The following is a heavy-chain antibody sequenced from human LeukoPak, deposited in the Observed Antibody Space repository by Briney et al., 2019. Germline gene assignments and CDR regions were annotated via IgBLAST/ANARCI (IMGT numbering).Heavy chain of an antibody. D-gene: IGHD3-22*01. CDR2: IGGSDGRT. J-gene: IGHJ6*03. V-gene: IGHV3-23*01. Sequence: GGSLRLSCAASGFTFSTYAMSWVRQAPGKRLEWVSLIGGSDGRTRYADSVKGRFTISRDNSKNTLYLEMNSLRAEDTAVYYCAKDSSSYDWGYMDVWGKGTTVTIS. CDR3: AKDSSSYDWGYMDV. CDR1: GFTFSTYA.